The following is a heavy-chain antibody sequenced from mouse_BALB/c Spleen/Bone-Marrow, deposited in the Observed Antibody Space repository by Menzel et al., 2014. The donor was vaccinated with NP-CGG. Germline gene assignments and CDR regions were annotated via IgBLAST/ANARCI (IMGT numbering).Heavy chain of an antibody. J-gene: IGHJ2*01. V-gene: IGHV1S132*01. D-gene: IGHD1-2*01. CDR3: ARFAITTAHFDY. CDR1: GYIFTSYW. Sequence: QVQLQQSGAELVRPGASVKLSCKTSGYIFTSYWIHWVKQRSGQGLEWIARIYPGTGSTYYNEKFKGKATLTADKSSSNANMQLSSLKSEDSAVYFCARFAITTAHFDYWGQGTTLTVSS. CDR2: IYPGTGST.